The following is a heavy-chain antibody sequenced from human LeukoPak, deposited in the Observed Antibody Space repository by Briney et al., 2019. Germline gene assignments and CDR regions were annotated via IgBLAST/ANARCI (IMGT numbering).Heavy chain of an antibody. CDR3: ARQTTVATDF. D-gene: IGHD4-23*01. CDR2: IYYDGTNR. CDR1: GFSFSHFG. J-gene: IGHJ4*02. Sequence: GSLRLSCTASGFSFSHFGMHWVRQAPGKGLEWVTLIYYDGTNRYYADSVKGRFTVSRDNSNNTVYLQMNSLRVEDTAVYYCARQTTVATDFWGQGTLVTVSS. V-gene: IGHV3-33*01.